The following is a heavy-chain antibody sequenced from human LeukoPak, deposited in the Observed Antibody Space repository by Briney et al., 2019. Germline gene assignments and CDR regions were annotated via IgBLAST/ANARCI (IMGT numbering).Heavy chain of an antibody. CDR1: GGSISSGDYY. Sequence: PSETLSLTCTVSGGSISSGDYYWSWIRQPPGKGLEWIGYIYYTGSTYYNPSLKSRVTISVDTSKNQFSLKLSSVTAADTAVYYCARGWGVHTIFGVAQYYFDYWGQGTLVTVSS. V-gene: IGHV4-30-4*08. CDR2: IYYTGST. CDR3: ARGWGVHTIFGVAQYYFDY. D-gene: IGHD3-3*01. J-gene: IGHJ4*02.